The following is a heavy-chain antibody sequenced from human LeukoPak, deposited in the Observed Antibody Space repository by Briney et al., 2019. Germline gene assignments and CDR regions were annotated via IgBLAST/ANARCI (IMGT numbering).Heavy chain of an antibody. Sequence: PGGSLRLSCAASGFTFSGYGMTWVRQAPGKGLEWVSHISSGGHVISYEDSVKGRFIISRDDAESSLYLQMNSLRAEDTAVYYCARDEDGDQDFDYWGQGTLVTVSS. CDR1: GFTFSGYG. V-gene: IGHV3-48*03. D-gene: IGHD7-27*01. J-gene: IGHJ4*02. CDR2: ISSGGHVI. CDR3: ARDEDGDQDFDY.